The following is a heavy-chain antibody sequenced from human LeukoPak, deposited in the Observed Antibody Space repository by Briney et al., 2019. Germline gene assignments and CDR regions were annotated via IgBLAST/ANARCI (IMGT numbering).Heavy chain of an antibody. Sequence: ASVKVSCKASGYTFTSYNMYWVRQAPGQGLEWMGIINSSGGSTNYAQKFQGRVTMTRDTSTGTVYMELSSLRSEDTAVYYCARFAVHRRLTVAGQFGLDYWGQGTLVTVSS. D-gene: IGHD6-19*01. CDR1: GYTFTSYN. V-gene: IGHV1-46*01. J-gene: IGHJ4*02. CDR2: INSSGGST. CDR3: ARFAVHRRLTVAGQFGLDY.